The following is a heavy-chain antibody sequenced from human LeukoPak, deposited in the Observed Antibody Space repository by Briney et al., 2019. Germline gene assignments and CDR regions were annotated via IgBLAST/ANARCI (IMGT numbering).Heavy chain of an antibody. V-gene: IGHV3-9*01. D-gene: IGHD4-17*01. CDR2: ISWNSGSI. CDR3: ANTEDPEYFQH. Sequence: GRSLRLSCAASGFTFDDYAMHWVRQAPGKGLEWVSGISWNSGSIGYADSVKGRFTISRDNAKNSLYLQMNSLRAEDTAVYYCANTEDPEYFQHWGQGTLVTVSS. J-gene: IGHJ1*01. CDR1: GFTFDDYA.